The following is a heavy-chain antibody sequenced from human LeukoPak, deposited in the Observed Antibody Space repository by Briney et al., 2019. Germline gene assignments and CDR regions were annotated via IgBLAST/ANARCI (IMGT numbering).Heavy chain of an antibody. D-gene: IGHD2-2*01. CDR2: IIPIFGAA. Sequence: SVKVSCMASGGTFRSYAISWVRQAPGQGLEWMGGIIPIFGAANYAQKFQGRVTITADESTSTAYMELSSLRSEDTAVYYCARVGKDIVVVPAAPLPFFDIWGQGTMVTVSS. V-gene: IGHV1-69*01. J-gene: IGHJ3*02. CDR1: GGTFRSYA. CDR3: ARVGKDIVVVPAAPLPFFDI.